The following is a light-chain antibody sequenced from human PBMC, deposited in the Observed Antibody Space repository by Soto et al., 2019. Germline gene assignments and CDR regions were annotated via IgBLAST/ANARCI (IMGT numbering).Light chain of an antibody. CDR3: KQYGSSGT. Sequence: EIVLTESPGTLSLSPGERATLSCRASKSVSNNYLAWYQQKPGQAPRLLIYGASNRDTGIPDRLSGSGSGTDFTLTISRLEPEDFAVYYCKQYGSSGTCGQGTKVDIK. CDR2: GAS. V-gene: IGKV3-20*01. CDR1: KSVSNNY. J-gene: IGKJ1*01.